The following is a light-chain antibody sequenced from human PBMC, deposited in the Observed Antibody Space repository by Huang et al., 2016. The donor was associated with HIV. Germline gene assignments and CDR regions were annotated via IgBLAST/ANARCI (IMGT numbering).Light chain of an antibody. CDR3: QQYGSSPRT. V-gene: IGKV3-20*01. Sequence: EIVLTPSPGTLSLSPGERATLSCRASQSVSSSYLAWYQQKPGQAPRLLIYGASSRAAGIPDRFSGSGSGTDFTLNISRLEPEDFAVYYCQQYGSSPRTFGQGTKVEIK. CDR1: QSVSSSY. CDR2: GAS. J-gene: IGKJ1*01.